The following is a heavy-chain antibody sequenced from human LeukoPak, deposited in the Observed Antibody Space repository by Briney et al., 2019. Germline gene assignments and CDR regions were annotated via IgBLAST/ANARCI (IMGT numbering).Heavy chain of an antibody. D-gene: IGHD6-19*01. CDR1: GGSFSAYY. Sequence: SETLSLTCAVYGGSFSAYYWTWIRQPPEKGLEWIGEISHSGTTNYNPSLKSRVTISVDTSENQFSLKLNSVTAADTAVYYCARVVDSSGWYEYYFDYWGQGTLVTVSS. CDR2: ISHSGTT. J-gene: IGHJ4*02. V-gene: IGHV4-34*01. CDR3: ARVVDSSGWYEYYFDY.